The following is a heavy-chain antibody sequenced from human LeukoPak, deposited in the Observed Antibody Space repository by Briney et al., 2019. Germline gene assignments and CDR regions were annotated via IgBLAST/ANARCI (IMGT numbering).Heavy chain of an antibody. J-gene: IGHJ4*02. CDR3: ARGTISREIFSGSSLPGH. Sequence: ASVKVSCKASGYTFTGYYMHWVRQAPGQGLELMGRINPNSGGTNYAQKFQGRVTMTRDTSISTAYMELSRLRSDDTAVYYCARGTISREIFSGSSLPGHWGQGTLVTVSS. D-gene: IGHD1-26*01. CDR2: INPNSGGT. V-gene: IGHV1-2*06. CDR1: GYTFTGYY.